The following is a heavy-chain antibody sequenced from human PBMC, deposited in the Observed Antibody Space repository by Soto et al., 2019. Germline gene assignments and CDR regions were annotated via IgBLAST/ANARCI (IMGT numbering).Heavy chain of an antibody. V-gene: IGHV3-30*18. J-gene: IGHJ5*02. CDR3: AKDQESKKNWFDP. CDR1: GFTFSSYG. CDR2: ISYDGSNK. Sequence: GGSLRLSCAASGFTFSSYGMHWVRQAPGKGLEWVAVISYDGSNKYYADSVKGRFTISRDNSKNTLYLQMNSLRAEDTAVYYCAKDQESKKNWFDPWGQGTLVTVSS. D-gene: IGHD4-4*01.